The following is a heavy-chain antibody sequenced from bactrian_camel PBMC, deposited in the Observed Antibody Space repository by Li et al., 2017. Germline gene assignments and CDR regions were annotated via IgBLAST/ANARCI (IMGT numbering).Heavy chain of an antibody. CDR2: IYTGGSSA. CDR3: APWAGAFDY. V-gene: IGHV3S54*01. D-gene: IGHD6*01. Sequence: HVQLVESGGGSVQIGGSRRLSCAASTYIVNSKCLGWFRQAPGKEREAVARIYTGGSSAEYADSVKGRFTISRDNAKKTVYLQMNSLESEDTALYYCAPWAGAFDYWGQGTQVTVS. J-gene: IGHJ6*01. CDR1: TYIVNSKC.